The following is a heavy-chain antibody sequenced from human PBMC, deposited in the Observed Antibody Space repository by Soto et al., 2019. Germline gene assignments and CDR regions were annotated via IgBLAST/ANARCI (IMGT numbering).Heavy chain of an antibody. D-gene: IGHD4-17*01. V-gene: IGHV1-3*01. Sequence: GASVKVSCKASGYTFASYAMHWVRQAPGQRLEWMGWINAGNGNTKYSQKFQGRVTITRDTSASTAYMELSSLRSEDTAVYYCARVAVTTRYYYYYMDVWGKGTTVTVS. J-gene: IGHJ6*03. CDR1: GYTFASYA. CDR3: ARVAVTTRYYYYYMDV. CDR2: INAGNGNT.